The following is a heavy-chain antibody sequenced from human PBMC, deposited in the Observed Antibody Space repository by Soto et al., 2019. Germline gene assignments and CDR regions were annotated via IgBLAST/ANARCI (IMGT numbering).Heavy chain of an antibody. J-gene: IGHJ3*02. CDR3: VRDVSPGSSCLYLDAFDI. CDR1: GFTLSAHW. D-gene: IGHD3-10*01. CDR2: INRDGSRQ. Sequence: EVQLEESGGDLVQPGGTLRLSCAASGFTLSAHWMTWVRQAPGKGLEWVANINRDGSRQSYFVSVRGRFVISRVNVGYSLYRQMDSLRADDAALYFCVRDVSPGSSCLYLDAFDIWGQGPMVTVSS. V-gene: IGHV3-7*05.